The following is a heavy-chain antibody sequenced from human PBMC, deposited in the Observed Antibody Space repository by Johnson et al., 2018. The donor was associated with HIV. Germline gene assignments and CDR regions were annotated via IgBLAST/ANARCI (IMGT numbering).Heavy chain of an antibody. V-gene: IGHV3-23*04. CDR2: ISGSGGST. CDR1: GFTFSSYG. J-gene: IGHJ3*02. CDR3: ARPLRGVNAFDI. D-gene: IGHD3-10*01. Sequence: VQLVESGGGVVQPGRSLRLSCAASGFTFSSYGMSWVRQAPGKGLEWVSAISGSGGSTYYADSVKGRFTISRDNSKNTLYLQMNSLRAEDTAVYYCARPLRGVNAFDIWGQGTMVTVSS.